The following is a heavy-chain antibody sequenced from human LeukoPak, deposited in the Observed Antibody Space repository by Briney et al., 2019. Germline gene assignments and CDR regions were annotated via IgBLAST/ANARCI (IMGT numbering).Heavy chain of an antibody. V-gene: IGHV3-48*01. CDR3: ARAVAGTFFDY. CDR1: GFTFSTYS. J-gene: IGHJ4*02. D-gene: IGHD6-19*01. Sequence: GGSLRLSCAASGFTFSTYSMNWVRQAPGKGLEWVSYISSSSSAIYYADSVKGRVTISRDNAKNSLYLQMNGLRAEDTAVYYCARAVAGTFFDYWGQGTLVTVSS. CDR2: ISSSSSAI.